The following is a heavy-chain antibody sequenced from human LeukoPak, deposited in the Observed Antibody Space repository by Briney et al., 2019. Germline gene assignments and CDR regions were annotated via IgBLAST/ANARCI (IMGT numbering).Heavy chain of an antibody. J-gene: IGHJ4*02. V-gene: IGHV4-59*01. CDR1: GGSISSYY. CDR2: IYYTGAT. D-gene: IGHD5-18*01. CDR3: ARAGYSYGTGYYFDY. Sequence: RASETLSLTCTVAGGSISSYYWSWIRLPPGKGLEWIGYIYYTGATYYNPSLKSRVTISLDTSKNQFSLKLSSVTAADAAVYYCARAGYSYGTGYYFDYWGQGALVTVSS.